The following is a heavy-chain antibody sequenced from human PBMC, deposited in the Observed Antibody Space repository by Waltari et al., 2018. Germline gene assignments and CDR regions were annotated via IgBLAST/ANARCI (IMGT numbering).Heavy chain of an antibody. J-gene: IGHJ4*02. CDR2: IIPIFGTA. D-gene: IGHD4-17*01. V-gene: IGHV1-69*06. CDR3: ARESDYVRSIDY. CDR1: YA. Sequence: YAISWVRQAPGQGLEWMGRIIPIFGTANYAQKFQGRVTITADKSTSTAYMELSSLRSEDTAVYYCARESDYVRSIDYWGQGTLVTVSS.